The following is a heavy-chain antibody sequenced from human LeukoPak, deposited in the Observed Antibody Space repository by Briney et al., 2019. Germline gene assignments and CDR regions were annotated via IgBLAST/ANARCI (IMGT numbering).Heavy chain of an antibody. Sequence: GGSLRLSCSASGFSFSIYSMHWVRQAPGKGLEYVSAISSNGRNTYYADSVKGRFTVSRDNSKNTLYLQMSSLRAEDTAVYYWVRVAYSSSWSPPFDYWGQGTLVTVSS. V-gene: IGHV3-64D*06. J-gene: IGHJ4*02. CDR1: GFSFSIYS. D-gene: IGHD6-13*01. CDR2: ISSNGRNT. CDR3: VRVAYSSSWSPPFDY.